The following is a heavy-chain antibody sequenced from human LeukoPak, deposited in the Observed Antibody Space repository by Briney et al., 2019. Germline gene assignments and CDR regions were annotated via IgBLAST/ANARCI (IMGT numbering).Heavy chain of an antibody. D-gene: IGHD1-1*01. Sequence: SVKVSCKASGGTFSSYDISWVRQAPGQGLEWMGGIIPIFGTANYAQKFQGRVTITADESTSTAYMELSSLRSEDTAVYYCANRRRAPRGYGMDVWGQGITVTVSS. CDR2: IIPIFGTA. CDR3: ANRRRAPRGYGMDV. J-gene: IGHJ6*02. V-gene: IGHV1-69*01. CDR1: GGTFSSYD.